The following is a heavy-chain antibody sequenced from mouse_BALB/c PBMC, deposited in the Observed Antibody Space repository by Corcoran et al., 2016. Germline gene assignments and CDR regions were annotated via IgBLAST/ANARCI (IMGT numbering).Heavy chain of an antibody. Sequence: QIQLEQSGPELKNPGETVKISCKASGYTFTNYGMNRVKQAPGKGLKWMGWINTYTGEPTYADDFKGRFAFSLETSASTAYLQINNLKNEDMATYFWARGSSCYDYWGQGTTLTVSS. CDR3: ARGSSCYDY. D-gene: IGHD3-1*01. CDR2: INTYTGEP. V-gene: IGHV9-1*02. CDR1: GYTFTNYG. J-gene: IGHJ2*01.